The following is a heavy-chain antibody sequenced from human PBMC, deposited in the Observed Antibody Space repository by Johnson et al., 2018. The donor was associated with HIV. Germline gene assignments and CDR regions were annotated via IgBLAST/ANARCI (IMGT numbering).Heavy chain of an antibody. CDR2: IWYDGRNT. Sequence: QVQLVESGGGVVQPGGSLRLSCAASGFTFSNYGMHWVRQAPGKGLEWVAVIWYDGRNTYYADSVKGRITISRDNSKNTLYWQRNSLRAEDTAVYYCAKGDYFDTRAAFDIWGQGTVVIVSS. V-gene: IGHV3-33*03. CDR1: GFTFSNYG. J-gene: IGHJ3*02. D-gene: IGHD3-22*01. CDR3: AKGDYFDTRAAFDI.